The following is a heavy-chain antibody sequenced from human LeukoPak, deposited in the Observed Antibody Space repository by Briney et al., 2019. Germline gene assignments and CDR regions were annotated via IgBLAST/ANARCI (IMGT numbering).Heavy chain of an antibody. V-gene: IGHV4-39*07. Sequence: SETLSLTCTVSGGSISSSSYYWGWIRQPPGKGLEWIGEINHSGSTNYNPSLKSRVTISVDTSKNQFSLKLSSVTAADTAVYYCARLPRRITMVRGVIDYWGQGTLVTVSS. CDR1: GGSISSSSYY. CDR3: ARLPRRITMVRGVIDY. CDR2: INHSGST. J-gene: IGHJ4*02. D-gene: IGHD3-10*01.